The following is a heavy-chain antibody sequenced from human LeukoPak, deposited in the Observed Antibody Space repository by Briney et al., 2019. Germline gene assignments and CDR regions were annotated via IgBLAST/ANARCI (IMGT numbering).Heavy chain of an antibody. J-gene: IGHJ4*02. CDR3: AREGYDFWSGYPQMSY. V-gene: IGHV1-2*02. Sequence: ASVKVSCKASGYTFTGYYMHWVRPAPGQGLEWMGWINPNSGGTNYAQKFQGRVTMTRDTSISTAYMELSRLRSDDTAVYYCAREGYDFWSGYPQMSYWGQGTLVTVSS. CDR1: GYTFTGYY. CDR2: INPNSGGT. D-gene: IGHD3-3*01.